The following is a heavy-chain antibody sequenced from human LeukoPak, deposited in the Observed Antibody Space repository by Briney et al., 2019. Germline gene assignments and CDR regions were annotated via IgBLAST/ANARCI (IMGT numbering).Heavy chain of an antibody. J-gene: IGHJ4*02. CDR3: ARGKAEWLDNFRPNRFDY. CDR2: INHSGGT. Sequence: SETLSLTCAVYGGSFSGYYWSWIRQPPGKGLEWIGEINHSGGTNYNPSLKSRVTISVDTSKNQFSLKLSSVTAADTAVYYCARGKAEWLDNFRPNRFDYWGQGTLVTVSS. CDR1: GGSFSGYY. V-gene: IGHV4-34*01. D-gene: IGHD6-19*01.